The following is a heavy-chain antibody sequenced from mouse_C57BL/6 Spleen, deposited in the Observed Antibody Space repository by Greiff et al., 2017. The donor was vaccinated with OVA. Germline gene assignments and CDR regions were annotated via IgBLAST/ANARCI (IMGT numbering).Heavy chain of an antibody. CDR1: GYTFTSYW. Sequence: VQLQQPGAELVKPGASVKLSCKASGYTFTSYWMHWVKQRPGQGLEWIGMIHPNSGSTNYNAKFKSKATLTVDKSSSTAYMQLSSLTSEDAAVYYCARVGYGSSYDDWGQSTTLTFSS. V-gene: IGHV1-64*01. CDR3: ARVGYGSSYDD. CDR2: IHPNSGST. D-gene: IGHD1-1*01. J-gene: IGHJ2*01.